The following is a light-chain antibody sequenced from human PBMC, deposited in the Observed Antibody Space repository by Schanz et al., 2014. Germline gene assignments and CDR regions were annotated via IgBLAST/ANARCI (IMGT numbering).Light chain of an antibody. Sequence: QSVLTQPPSVSGAPGQRVTISCTGSSSNIGAGCDVHWYQQLPGTAPKLLMYGNNNRPSGVPDRYSGAKSGTSASLAITGLQAEDEADYYCQSYDSSGSWVFGGGTKLTVL. CDR2: GNN. V-gene: IGLV1-40*01. CDR1: SSNIGAGCD. CDR3: QSYDSSGSWV. J-gene: IGLJ3*02.